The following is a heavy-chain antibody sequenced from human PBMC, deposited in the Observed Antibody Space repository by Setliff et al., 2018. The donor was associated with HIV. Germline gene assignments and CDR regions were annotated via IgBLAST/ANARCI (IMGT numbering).Heavy chain of an antibody. V-gene: IGHV3-74*01. CDR2: VNSDGRST. CDR1: GFTSSSFS. CDR3: ARGDQTGYYTTYYYYMDL. D-gene: IGHD3-9*01. J-gene: IGHJ6*03. Sequence: PGGSLRLSCAASGFTSSSFSMYWVRQAPGKGLVWVSRVNSDGRSTNYADSVKGRFTMSRDNAKNTLHLRMNSLRAEDTALYYCARGDQTGYYTTYYYYMDLWGKGTTVTVSS.